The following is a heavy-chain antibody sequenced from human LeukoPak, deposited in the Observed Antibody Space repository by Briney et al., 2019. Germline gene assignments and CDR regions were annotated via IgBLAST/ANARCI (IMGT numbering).Heavy chain of an antibody. CDR1: GYTFTGYY. V-gene: IGHV1-2*02. D-gene: IGHD6-6*01. CDR3: ARDFVASYNWFDP. J-gene: IGHJ5*02. Sequence: ASVKVSCKASGYTFTGYYMHWVRQAPGQGLEWMGWINPNSGGTNYAQKFQGRVTMTRDTSISTAYMELSRLRSDDTAVYYCARDFVASYNWFDPWGQGTLVTVSS. CDR2: INPNSGGT.